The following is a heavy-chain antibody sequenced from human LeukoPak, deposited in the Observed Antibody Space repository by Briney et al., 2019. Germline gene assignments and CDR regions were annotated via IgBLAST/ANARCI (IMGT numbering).Heavy chain of an antibody. CDR2: IKQDGSEK. Sequence: GGSLRLSCAASGFTFSSYWMSWVRQAPGKGLEWVANIKQDGSEKYYVDSVKGRFTISRDNAKNSLYLQMNSLRAEGTAVYYCAIEGGYSSGWNYYWGQGTLGTVSS. CDR1: GFTFSSYW. V-gene: IGHV3-7*01. J-gene: IGHJ4*03. CDR3: AIEGGYSSGWNYY. D-gene: IGHD6-19*01.